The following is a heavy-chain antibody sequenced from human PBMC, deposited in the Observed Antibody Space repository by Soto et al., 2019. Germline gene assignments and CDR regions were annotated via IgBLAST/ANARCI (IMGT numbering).Heavy chain of an antibody. D-gene: IGHD1-7*01. CDR3: ARDRSSSITGTKGYYYYGMDV. CDR2: IYYSGST. CDR1: GGSISSYY. V-gene: IGHV4-59*01. J-gene: IGHJ6*02. Sequence: SETLSLTCTVSGGSISSYYWSWIRQPPGKGLEWIGYIYYSGSTNYNPSLKSRVTISVDTSKNQFSLKLSSVTAADTAVYYCARDRSSSITGTKGYYYYGMDVWGQGTTVTVSS.